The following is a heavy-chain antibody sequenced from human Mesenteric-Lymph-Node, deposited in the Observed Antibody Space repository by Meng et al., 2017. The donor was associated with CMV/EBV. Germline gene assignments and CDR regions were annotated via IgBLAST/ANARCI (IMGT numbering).Heavy chain of an antibody. V-gene: IGHV3-48*03. Sequence: GESLKISCAASGFTFSSYEMNWVRQAPGKGLEWVSYISSSGSTIYYADSVKGRFTISRDNAKNSLYLQMNSLRAEDTAVYYCARDELGGWSSYDRGAFDIWGQGTMVTVSS. D-gene: IGHD3-22*01. CDR3: ARDELGGWSSYDRGAFDI. CDR1: GFTFSSYE. CDR2: ISSSGSTI. J-gene: IGHJ3*02.